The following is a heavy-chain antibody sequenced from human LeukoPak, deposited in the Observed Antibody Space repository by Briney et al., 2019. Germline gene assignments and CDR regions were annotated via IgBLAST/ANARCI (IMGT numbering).Heavy chain of an antibody. J-gene: IGHJ4*02. Sequence: GASVKVSCKASGGTFSSYAISWVRQAPGQGLEWMGGIIPIFGTANYAQKFQGRVTITADESTSTAYMELSSLRSEDTAMYYCASRDSSGYFSYFDYWGQGTLVTVSS. D-gene: IGHD3-22*01. CDR3: ASRDSSGYFSYFDY. V-gene: IGHV1-69*01. CDR2: IIPIFGTA. CDR1: GGTFSSYA.